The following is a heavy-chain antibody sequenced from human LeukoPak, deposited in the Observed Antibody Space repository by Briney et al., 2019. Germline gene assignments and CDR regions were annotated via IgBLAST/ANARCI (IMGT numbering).Heavy chain of an antibody. D-gene: IGHD3-16*01. Sequence: GASLRLSCAASGFTLSSYAMSWVRQAPGKGLEWVSAISGSGGSTYYADSVKGRFTISRDNSKNTLYLQMNSLRAEDTAVYYCAKVSVWYTKGSYGYWGQGTLVTVSS. J-gene: IGHJ4*02. CDR3: AKVSVWYTKGSYGY. CDR1: GFTLSSYA. V-gene: IGHV3-23*01. CDR2: ISGSGGST.